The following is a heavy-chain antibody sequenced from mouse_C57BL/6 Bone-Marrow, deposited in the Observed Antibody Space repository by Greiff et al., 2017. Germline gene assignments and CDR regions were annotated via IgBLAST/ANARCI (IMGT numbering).Heavy chain of an antibody. Sequence: VQLQQPGAELVMPGASVKLSCKASGYTFTSYWMHWVKQRPGQGLEWIGEIDPSDSYTNYNQKFKGKATLTVDTSSSTAYMQLSSLTSEDSAVYYCARRRLGYHWYFDVWGTGTTVTVSS. CDR3: ARRRLGYHWYFDV. D-gene: IGHD4-1*01. CDR1: GYTFTSYW. V-gene: IGHV1-69*01. J-gene: IGHJ1*03. CDR2: IDPSDSYT.